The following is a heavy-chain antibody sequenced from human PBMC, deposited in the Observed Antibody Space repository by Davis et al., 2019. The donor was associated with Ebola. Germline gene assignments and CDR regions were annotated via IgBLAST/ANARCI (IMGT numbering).Heavy chain of an antibody. CDR1: GGSFSGYY. J-gene: IGHJ4*02. CDR3: ARVRHSSSWPGIDY. V-gene: IGHV4-34*01. D-gene: IGHD6-13*01. Sequence: SATLSLTCAVYGGSFSGYYWSWIRQPPGKGLEWIGEINHSGSTNYNPSLKSRVTISVDTSKNQFSLRLGSVTAADTAVYYCARVRHSSSWPGIDYWGQGTLVTVSS. CDR2: INHSGST.